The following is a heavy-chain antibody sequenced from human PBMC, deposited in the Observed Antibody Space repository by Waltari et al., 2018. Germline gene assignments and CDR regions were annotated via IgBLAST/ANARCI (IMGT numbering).Heavy chain of an antibody. CDR1: GFTFSSYS. CDR2: ISSSSSTI. D-gene: IGHD2-2*01. CDR3: ARDFAVVEGPYYYYGMDV. J-gene: IGHJ6*02. V-gene: IGHV3-48*01. Sequence: EVQLVESGGGLVQPGGSLRLSCAASGFTFSSYSMNWVRQAPGKGLEWVSYISSSSSTIYYADSVKGRFTISRDNAKNSLYLQMNSLRAEDTAVYYCARDFAVVEGPYYYYGMDVWGQGTTVTVSS.